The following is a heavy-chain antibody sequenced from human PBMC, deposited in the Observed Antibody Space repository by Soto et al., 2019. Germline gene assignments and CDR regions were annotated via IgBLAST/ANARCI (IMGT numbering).Heavy chain of an antibody. D-gene: IGHD1-20*01. CDR3: ARPLWRDDYNWGYFDL. CDR2: ISYDGSNK. V-gene: IGHV3-30-3*01. CDR1: GFTFSSYA. J-gene: IGHJ2*01. Sequence: QVQLVESEGRVVQPGRSLRLSCAASGFTFSSYAMHWVRQAPGKGLEWVAVISYDGSNKYYADSVKGRLTISRDNSKNTLYLQMNSLRTEDTAVYYCARPLWRDDYNWGYFDLWGRGTLVTVSS.